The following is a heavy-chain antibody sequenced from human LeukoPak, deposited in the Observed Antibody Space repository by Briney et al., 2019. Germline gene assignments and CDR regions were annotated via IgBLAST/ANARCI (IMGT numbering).Heavy chain of an antibody. CDR1: GYTFTSYG. V-gene: IGHV1-18*01. D-gene: IGHD4-11*01. CDR3: ARDRLQYYYYYYMDV. Sequence: ASVKVSCKASGYTFTSYGISWVRQAPGQGLEWMGWISAYNGNTNYAQKLQGRVTMTTDTSTSTAYMELRSLRSDDTAVYYCARDRLQYYYYYYMDVWGKGTTVTVSS. J-gene: IGHJ6*03. CDR2: ISAYNGNT.